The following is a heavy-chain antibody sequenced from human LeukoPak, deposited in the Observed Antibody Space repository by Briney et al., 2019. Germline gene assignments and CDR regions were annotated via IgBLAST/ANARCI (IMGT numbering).Heavy chain of an antibody. J-gene: IGHJ6*03. D-gene: IGHD1-26*01. CDR2: ISGSGGST. Sequence: GGSLRLSCAASGSTFSSYGMSWVRQAPGKGLEWVSAISGSGGSTYYADSVKGRFTISRDNSKNTLYLQMNSLRAEDTAVYYCAKHPVGATYYMDVWGKGTTVTISS. CDR1: GSTFSSYG. CDR3: AKHPVGATYYMDV. V-gene: IGHV3-23*01.